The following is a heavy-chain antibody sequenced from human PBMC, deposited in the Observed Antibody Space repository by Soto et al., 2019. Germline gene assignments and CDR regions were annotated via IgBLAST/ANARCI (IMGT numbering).Heavy chain of an antibody. Sequence: GGSLRLSCAASGFTFSSYAMSWVRQAPGKGLEWVSAISGSGCSTYYADSVKGRFTISRDNSKNTLYLQMNSLRAEDTAVYYCAKAPDGDYEWYFDYWGQGTLVTVSS. CDR2: ISGSGCST. V-gene: IGHV3-23*01. CDR3: AKAPDGDYEWYFDY. D-gene: IGHD4-17*01. J-gene: IGHJ4*02. CDR1: GFTFSSYA.